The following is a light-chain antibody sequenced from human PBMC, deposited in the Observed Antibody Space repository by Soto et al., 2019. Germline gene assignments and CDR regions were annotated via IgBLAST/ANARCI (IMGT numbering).Light chain of an antibody. Sequence: EIVLTQSPATMSLSPGERATLSCRTSQSVSRNLAWYQQKPGQAPRLLIYDASQRATGIAARFSGSGSGTAFTLTISSLEPADFALYYCQHRSNWPAFGGGTKVEIK. V-gene: IGKV3-11*01. CDR2: DAS. CDR1: QSVSRN. J-gene: IGKJ4*01. CDR3: QHRSNWPA.